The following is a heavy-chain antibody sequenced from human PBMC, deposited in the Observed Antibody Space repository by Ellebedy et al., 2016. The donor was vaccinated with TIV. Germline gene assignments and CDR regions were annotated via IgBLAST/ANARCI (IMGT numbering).Heavy chain of an antibody. Sequence: AASVKVSCKSSGYTFTSYDINWVRQATGQGLEWMGWMNPNSGNTGYAQKFQGRVAVTRNTSISPAYMELSSLRSDDTAVYYCARGREAVAGIYAIDVWGQGTTVTVSS. J-gene: IGHJ6*02. D-gene: IGHD6-19*01. CDR2: MNPNSGNT. V-gene: IGHV1-8*01. CDR1: GYTFTSYD. CDR3: ARGREAVAGIYAIDV.